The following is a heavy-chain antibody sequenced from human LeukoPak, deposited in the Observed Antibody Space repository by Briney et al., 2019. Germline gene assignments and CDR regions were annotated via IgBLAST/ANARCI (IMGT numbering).Heavy chain of an antibody. V-gene: IGHV3-48*01. D-gene: IGHD3-10*01. CDR2: ISSSSSTI. CDR3: ANPGVTRR. Sequence: GGSLRLSCAASGFTFSSYSMNWVRQAPGKGLEWVSYISSSSSTIYYADSVKGRFTISRDNAKNSLYLQMNSLRAEDTAVYYCANPGVTRRWGQGTLVTVSS. CDR1: GFTFSSYS. J-gene: IGHJ4*02.